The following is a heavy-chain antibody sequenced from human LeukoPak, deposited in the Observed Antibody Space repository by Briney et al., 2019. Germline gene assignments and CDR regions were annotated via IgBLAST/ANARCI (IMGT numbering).Heavy chain of an antibody. CDR3: ARAIVVVPAAIGGENWFDP. D-gene: IGHD2-2*01. V-gene: IGHV4-59*01. CDR1: DGSINIYY. J-gene: IGHJ5*02. Sequence: SETLSLTCTVSDGSINIYYWTWLRQPPGKGLEWIGCIHYSGSTNYNPSLKSRVTISVDTSKNQFSLKLSSVTAADTAVYYCARAIVVVPAAIGGENWFDPWGQGTLVTVSS. CDR2: IHYSGST.